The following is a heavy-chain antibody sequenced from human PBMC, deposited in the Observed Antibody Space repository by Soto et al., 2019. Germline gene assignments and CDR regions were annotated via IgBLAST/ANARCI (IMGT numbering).Heavy chain of an antibody. Sequence: PVESLTISCKGSGYSFTSYCISWVRQMPGKGLEWMGKIDPSDSYTKYSPSFQGHVTISADMSISTAYLQWSSLKASDTAMYYCARLRYSSSWVFDYWGQGTLVTVSS. CDR2: IDPSDSYT. D-gene: IGHD6-6*01. CDR3: ARLRYSSSWVFDY. CDR1: GYSFTSYC. V-gene: IGHV5-10-1*01. J-gene: IGHJ4*02.